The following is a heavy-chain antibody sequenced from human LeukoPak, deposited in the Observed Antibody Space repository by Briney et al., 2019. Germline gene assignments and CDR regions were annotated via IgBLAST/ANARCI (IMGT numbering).Heavy chain of an antibody. Sequence: PGGSLRLSCAASGFNFSSYAMSWVRQAPGKGLEGVSAISGSGGSTYYAVPVKGRFTISRDNSKNTLYLQMNSLKAEDTAVYYCAKDDKTRDIVVGPAAQDYWGQGTLVTVSS. D-gene: IGHD2-2*01. CDR3: AKDDKTRDIVVGPAAQDY. V-gene: IGHV3-23*01. CDR1: GFNFSSYA. J-gene: IGHJ4*02. CDR2: ISGSGGST.